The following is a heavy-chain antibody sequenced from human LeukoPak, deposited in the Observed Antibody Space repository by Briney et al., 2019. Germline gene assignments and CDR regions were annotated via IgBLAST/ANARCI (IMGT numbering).Heavy chain of an antibody. Sequence: GGSLRLSCAASGFTFSSYSINWVRQAPGKGLEWVSSISSSSNYIYYADSVKGRFTISRDNAKNSLYLQMHSLRAEDTAVYYCARAFFDFLTGYLYYFDYWGQGTLVTVSS. V-gene: IGHV3-21*01. CDR1: GFTFSSYS. D-gene: IGHD3-9*01. CDR2: ISSSSNYI. CDR3: ARAFFDFLTGYLYYFDY. J-gene: IGHJ4*02.